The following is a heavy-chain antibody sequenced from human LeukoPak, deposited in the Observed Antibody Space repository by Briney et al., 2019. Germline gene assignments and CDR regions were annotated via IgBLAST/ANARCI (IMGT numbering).Heavy chain of an antibody. CDR3: ARSWMDATDY. CDR2: LYHGGTT. J-gene: IGHJ4*02. CDR1: GYSISSAYS. V-gene: IGHV4-38-2*02. Sequence: SETLSLTCNVFGYSISSAYSWGWIRQPPGKGLEWIGSLYHGGTTYYSPSLKSRVTISVDTSKNQFSLKLSSVTAADTAVYFCARSWMDATDYWGQGTLVTVSS. D-gene: IGHD2-15*01.